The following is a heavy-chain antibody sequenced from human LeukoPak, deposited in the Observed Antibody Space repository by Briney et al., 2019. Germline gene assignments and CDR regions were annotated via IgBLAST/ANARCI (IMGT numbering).Heavy chain of an antibody. CDR2: ICSGGST. Sequence: GGSLRLSCAASGFTVSSNYMSWVRQAPGKGLEWVSVICSGGSTYYADSVKGRFTISRDNSKNTLYLQMNSLRAEDTAVYYCAREMENSNYGWFDPWGQGTLVTVSS. CDR3: AREMENSNYGWFDP. CDR1: GFTVSSNY. J-gene: IGHJ5*02. D-gene: IGHD4-11*01. V-gene: IGHV3-53*01.